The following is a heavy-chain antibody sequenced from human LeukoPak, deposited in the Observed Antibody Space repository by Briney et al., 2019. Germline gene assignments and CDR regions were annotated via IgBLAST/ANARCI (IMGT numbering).Heavy chain of an antibody. CDR1: GFTFSSYG. Sequence: GGSLRLSCAASGFTFSSYGMHWVRQAPGKGLEWVAVISYDGSNKYYADPVKGRFTISRDNSKNTLYLQMNSLRAEDTAVYYCAKGDYSNWYYFDYWGQGTLVTVSS. CDR3: AKGDYSNWYYFDY. D-gene: IGHD4-11*01. J-gene: IGHJ4*02. V-gene: IGHV3-30*18. CDR2: ISYDGSNK.